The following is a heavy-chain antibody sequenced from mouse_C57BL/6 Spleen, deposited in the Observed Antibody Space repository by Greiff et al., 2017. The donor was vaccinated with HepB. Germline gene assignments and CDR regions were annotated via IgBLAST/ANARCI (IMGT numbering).Heavy chain of an antibody. Sequence: VQLQQSGAELARPGASVKMSCKASGYTFTSYTMHWVKQRPGQGLEWIGYINPSSGYTKYNQKFKDKATLTADKSSSTAYMQLSILTSEDSAVYYCAKGDDGYSYSMDYWGQGTSVTVSS. CDR3: AKGDDGYSYSMDY. D-gene: IGHD2-3*01. V-gene: IGHV1-4*01. J-gene: IGHJ4*01. CDR2: INPSSGYT. CDR1: GYTFTSYT.